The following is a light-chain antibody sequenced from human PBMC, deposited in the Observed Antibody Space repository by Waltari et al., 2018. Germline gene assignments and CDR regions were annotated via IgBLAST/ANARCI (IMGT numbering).Light chain of an antibody. CDR2: WAS. J-gene: IGKJ2*01. V-gene: IGKV4-1*01. Sequence: DIVMTQSPDSLAVSLGERATINCKSSQGVLYSSNNKTYLACYQPNPGQPPKLLIYWASTRESGVPDRLSGSGSGTDFTLTISSLQAEDVAVYYCQQYYSTPQPFGQGTKLEIK. CDR1: QGVLYSSNNKTY. CDR3: QQYYSTPQP.